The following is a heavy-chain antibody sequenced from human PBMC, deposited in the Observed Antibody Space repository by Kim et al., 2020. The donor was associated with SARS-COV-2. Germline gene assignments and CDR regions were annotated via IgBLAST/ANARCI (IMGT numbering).Heavy chain of an antibody. CDR1: GFPFSHYA. J-gene: IGHJ4*02. V-gene: IGHV3-23*01. D-gene: IGHD2-2*01. CDR3: AKWREYCGSSTCFQNFDY. Sequence: GGSLRLSCAASGFPFSHYAMSWVRQAPGKGLEWVSGISDSADYTYYADSVKGRFTISRDNSKNTLFLQMNSLRAEDTAVYYCAKWREYCGSSTCFQNFDYWGQGTLVTVSS. CDR2: ISDSADYT.